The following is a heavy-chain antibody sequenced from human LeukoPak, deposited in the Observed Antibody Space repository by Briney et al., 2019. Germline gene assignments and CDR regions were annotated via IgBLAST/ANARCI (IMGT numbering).Heavy chain of an antibody. V-gene: IGHV3-21*01. Sequence: GGSLRLSCAASEFTFSSYTMNWVRPAPGKGLEWVSSISSSSSYIYYADTVKGRFTISRDNAKNSLYLQMNSVRAEDTAVYYCARDLVGNFDYWGQGTLVTVSS. CDR1: EFTFSSYT. J-gene: IGHJ4*02. CDR3: ARDLVGNFDY. CDR2: ISSSSSYI. D-gene: IGHD1-26*01.